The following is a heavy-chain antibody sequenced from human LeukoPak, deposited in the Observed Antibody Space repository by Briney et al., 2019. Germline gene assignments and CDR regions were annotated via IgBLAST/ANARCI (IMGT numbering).Heavy chain of an antibody. D-gene: IGHD6-19*01. CDR3: ATHYNSGRFTYYFDH. J-gene: IGHJ4*02. V-gene: IGHV1-18*01. Sequence: ASVKVSCKVSGYTFTSFGISWVRQAPGQGLEWMAWISGYNGDTKFARKFEGRVTLATDTSAGNSYLELTSLTSDDTAVYYCATHYNSGRFTYYFDHWGQGTLVTVSA. CDR2: ISGYNGDT. CDR1: GYTFTSFG.